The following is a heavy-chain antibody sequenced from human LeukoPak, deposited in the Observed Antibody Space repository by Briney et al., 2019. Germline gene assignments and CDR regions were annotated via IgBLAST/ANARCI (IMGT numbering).Heavy chain of an antibody. CDR3: ARDLGRSSGSAPFDP. V-gene: IGHV3-7*01. CDR1: GFTFSSYW. CDR2: IKQDGSEK. D-gene: IGHD6-19*01. J-gene: IGHJ5*02. Sequence: PGGSRRLSRAASGFTFSSYWMSWVGQAPGKGLEGVANIKQDGSEKDYVDSVKVRFTISRDNDKNSLYLQMNSLRAEDTAVYYCARDLGRSSGSAPFDPWGQGTLVTVSS.